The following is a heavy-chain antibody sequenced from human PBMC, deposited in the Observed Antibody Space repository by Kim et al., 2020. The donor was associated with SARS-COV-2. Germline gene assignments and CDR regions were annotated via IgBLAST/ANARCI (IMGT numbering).Heavy chain of an antibody. J-gene: IGHJ4*02. Sequence: YADAVMGRFTITRDNAKNSLYLQMNSLRAEDTAVYYCARGEYSYGYYFDYWGQGTLVTVSS. D-gene: IGHD5-18*01. V-gene: IGHV3-11*04. CDR3: ARGEYSYGYYFDY.